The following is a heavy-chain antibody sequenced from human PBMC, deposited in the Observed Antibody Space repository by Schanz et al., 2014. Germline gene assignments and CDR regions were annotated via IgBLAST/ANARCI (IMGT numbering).Heavy chain of an antibody. CDR3: VKGGTNTLDS. Sequence: VQLVESGGELVQPGGSLRLSCAASRFTFNAYDMYWIRQAPGKGLEWVALISHDGSNKNSADSVKGRFTISRDNSKNTLYLQMNSLRGDDTAIYYCVKGGTNTLDSWGQGTLVTVSS. J-gene: IGHJ4*02. CDR2: ISHDGSNK. CDR1: RFTFNAYD. V-gene: IGHV3-30*18.